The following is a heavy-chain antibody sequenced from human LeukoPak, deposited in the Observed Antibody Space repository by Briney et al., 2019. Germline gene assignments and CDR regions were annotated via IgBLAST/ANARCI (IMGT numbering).Heavy chain of an antibody. D-gene: IGHD2-15*01. CDR3: ARDSLRDCSGGSCYPGV. V-gene: IGHV1-18*01. CDR1: GYTFTSYG. CDR2: ISAYNGNT. J-gene: IGHJ4*02. Sequence: ASVKVSCKASGYTFTSYGISWVRQAPGQGLEWMGWISAYNGNTNYAQKLQGRVTMTTDTSTSTAYMELRSLRYDDTAVYYCARDSLRDCSGGSCYPGVWGQGTLVTVSS.